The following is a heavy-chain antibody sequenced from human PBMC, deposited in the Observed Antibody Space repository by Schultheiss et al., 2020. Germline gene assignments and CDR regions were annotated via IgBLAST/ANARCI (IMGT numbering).Heavy chain of an antibody. CDR2: IYSGGST. J-gene: IGHJ4*02. CDR1: GFTVSSNY. D-gene: IGHD4-17*01. V-gene: IGHV3-53*01. Sequence: GGSLRLSCAASGFTVSSNYMSWVRQAPGKGLEWVSVIYSGGSTYYADSVKGRFTISRDNSKNSLYLQMNSLRVEDTALYYCTKPRYGDYQRAFVDFWGQGTLVTVSS. CDR3: TKPRYGDYQRAFVDF.